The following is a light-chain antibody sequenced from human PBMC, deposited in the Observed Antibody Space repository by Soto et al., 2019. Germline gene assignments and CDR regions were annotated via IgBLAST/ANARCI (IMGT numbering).Light chain of an antibody. CDR3: QQYDNSPIT. J-gene: IGKJ5*01. CDR1: QSISSSF. V-gene: IGKV3-20*01. Sequence: IVFTQSPGILSLSPGERASLSCGASQSISSSFLAWYQQKPGQAPRLLIYGASSRATGIPDRFSGTGSETDFTLTISRLEPEDCAVYYCQQYDNSPITFGQGTRLEIK. CDR2: GAS.